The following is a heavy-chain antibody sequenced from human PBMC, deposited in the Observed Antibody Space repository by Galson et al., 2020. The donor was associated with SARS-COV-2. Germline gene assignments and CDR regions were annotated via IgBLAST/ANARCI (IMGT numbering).Heavy chain of an antibody. D-gene: IGHD3-10*01. V-gene: IGHV3-66*01. J-gene: IGHJ5*02. CDR3: ARVVELLWFGEHKWFDP. CDR2: IYSGGST. Sequence: GESLKISCAASGFTVSSNYMSWVRQVPGKGLEWVSLIYSGGSTYYADSVKGRFTISRDNSKNTLYLQMNSLRAEDTAVYYCARVVELLWFGEHKWFDPWGQGTLVTVSS. CDR1: GFTVSSNY.